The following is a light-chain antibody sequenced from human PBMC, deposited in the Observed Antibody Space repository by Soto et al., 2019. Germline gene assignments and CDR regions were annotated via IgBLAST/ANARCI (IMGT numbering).Light chain of an antibody. V-gene: IGLV1-44*01. CDR2: NNN. CDR1: SSNIGSYT. CDR3: AAWDDSLNGRL. Sequence: QSVLTQPPSASGTPGQRVTISCSGSSSNIGSYTVNWYQPLPGTAPKLLIYNNNHRPSGVPDRFSGSKSGTSASLAISGLQSEDEADYYCAAWDDSLNGRLFGGGTKLTVL. J-gene: IGLJ2*01.